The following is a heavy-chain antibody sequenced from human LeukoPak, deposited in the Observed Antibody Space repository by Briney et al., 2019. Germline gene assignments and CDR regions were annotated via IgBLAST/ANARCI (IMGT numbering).Heavy chain of an antibody. V-gene: IGHV1-18*01. CDR1: GFTFSNYG. CDR3: ARGFPSGKQWLTN. Sequence: ASVKVSCKASGFTFSNYGINWVRQAPGQGLEWMGWISAYNNNTDYAQKLQGRVTMSTDTSTNTAYMELRSLRSDDTAVYYCARGFPSGKQWLTNWGQGTLVTVSS. CDR2: ISAYNNNT. D-gene: IGHD6-19*01. J-gene: IGHJ4*02.